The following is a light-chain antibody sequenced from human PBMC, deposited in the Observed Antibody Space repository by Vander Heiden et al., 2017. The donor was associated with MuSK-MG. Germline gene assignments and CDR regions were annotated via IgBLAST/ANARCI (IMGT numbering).Light chain of an antibody. CDR1: QSLISSF. V-gene: IGKV3-20*01. CDR2: GAS. Sequence: EIVLTQSPGTLSLSPGERATLSCRASQSLISSFVGWYQQRFGQAPRLVIYGASNRAAGIPDRFSGSGSGTDFTLTISRLEPEDFAVYYCQQYRSSPYTFGQGTKVEIK. CDR3: QQYRSSPYT. J-gene: IGKJ2*01.